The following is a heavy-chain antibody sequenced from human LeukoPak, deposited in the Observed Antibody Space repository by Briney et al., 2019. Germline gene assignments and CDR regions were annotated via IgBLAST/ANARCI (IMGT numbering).Heavy chain of an antibody. CDR1: DYSISSGYY. Sequence: SETLSLTCAVFDYSISSGYYWGWIRQSPGKGLKWIRSIYHSGSTYDNPSLKSRVTISVDTSKNQFSLKLSSVTAADTAVYYCARGTLGYGSGNWFDPWGQGTLVTVSS. V-gene: IGHV4-38-2*01. CDR2: IYHSGST. CDR3: ARGTLGYGSGNWFDP. J-gene: IGHJ5*02. D-gene: IGHD3-10*01.